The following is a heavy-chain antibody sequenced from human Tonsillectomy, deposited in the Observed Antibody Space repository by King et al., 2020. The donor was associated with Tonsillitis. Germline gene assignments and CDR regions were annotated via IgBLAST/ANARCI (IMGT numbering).Heavy chain of an antibody. CDR2: VIPLFATA. Sequence: QLVQSGADVRKPGSSVKVSCKASGGNFSHYAINWVRQVPGQGLEWMGGVIPLFATANYAQKFQGRLTITADDSTPTAYMDLSSLTSDDTAISYCARLNIAASSWYILDYWGQGTLVTVSS. CDR1: GGNFSHYA. CDR3: ARLNIAASSWYILDY. J-gene: IGHJ4*02. V-gene: IGHV1-69*01. D-gene: IGHD6-13*01.